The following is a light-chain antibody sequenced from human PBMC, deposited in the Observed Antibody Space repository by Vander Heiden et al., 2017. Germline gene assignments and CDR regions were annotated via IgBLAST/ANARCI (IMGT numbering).Light chain of an antibody. CDR2: HAS. CDR1: QAISNN. J-gene: IGKJ2*02. CDR3: HQYTNWPGT. V-gene: IGKV3-15*01. Sequence: EIVMTQSPVTLSVSPGERATLSCRASQAISNNLAWYQQRPGQAPRLLIYHASTRATAFPARFSGSGSGTDFTLTISSLQPEDIAIYFCHQYTNWPGTFGQGTKVEIK.